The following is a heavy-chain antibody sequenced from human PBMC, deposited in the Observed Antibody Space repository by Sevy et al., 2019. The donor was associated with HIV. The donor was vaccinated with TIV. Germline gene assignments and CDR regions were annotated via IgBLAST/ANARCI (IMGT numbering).Heavy chain of an antibody. V-gene: IGHV1-69*13. Sequence: TSVKVSCKASGGTFNNYAISWVRQAPGQGLEWMGGIISIFGTTNYAQKFQGRVTITADESTKTAYMELSSLRSEDTAMYYCAKTGRVGLAHWLDAWGQGTLVTVSS. CDR1: GGTFNNYA. D-gene: IGHD3-16*01. J-gene: IGHJ5*02. CDR2: IISIFGTT. CDR3: AKTGRVGLAHWLDA.